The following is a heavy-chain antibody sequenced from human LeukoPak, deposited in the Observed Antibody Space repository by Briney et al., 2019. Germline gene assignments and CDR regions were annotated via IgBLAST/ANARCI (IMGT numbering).Heavy chain of an antibody. CDR1: GFTFSSYN. CDR3: ARGGRYFDY. Sequence: GGSLRLSCAASGFTFSSYNMNWVRQAPGKGPEWVSSISSSSNYIYYADSVKGRFTISRDNAKNSLYLQMNSLRAEDTAVYYCARGGRYFDYWGQGTLVTVSS. CDR2: ISSSSNYI. J-gene: IGHJ4*02. V-gene: IGHV3-21*01.